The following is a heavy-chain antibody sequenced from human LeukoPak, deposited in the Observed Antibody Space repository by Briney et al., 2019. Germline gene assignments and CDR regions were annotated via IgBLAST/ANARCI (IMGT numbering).Heavy chain of an antibody. V-gene: IGHV3-23*01. CDR1: GFTFSSYA. Sequence: GGSLRLSCAASGFTFSSYAMSWVRQAPGKGLEWVSAISGSGGSTYYADSVKGRFTISRDNSKNTLYLQMNSLRAEDTAVYYCAEAPVACGGDCYGFDYWGQGTLVTVSS. CDR3: AEAPVACGGDCYGFDY. D-gene: IGHD2-21*02. CDR2: ISGSGGST. J-gene: IGHJ4*02.